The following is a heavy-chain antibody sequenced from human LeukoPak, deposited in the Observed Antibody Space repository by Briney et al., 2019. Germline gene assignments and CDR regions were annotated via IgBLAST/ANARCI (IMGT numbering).Heavy chain of an antibody. J-gene: IGHJ4*02. CDR1: GLTVSSNY. CDR3: ATKAAPSRANPFDY. V-gene: IGHV3-66*01. Sequence: GGSLRLSCAASGLTVSSNYMSWVRQAPGKGLEWVSVIYTGGSIYYADSVKGRFTISRDNSKNTLYLQMNSLRAEDTAVYYCATKAAPSRANPFDYWGQGTLVTVSS. D-gene: IGHD3-10*01. CDR2: IYTGGSI.